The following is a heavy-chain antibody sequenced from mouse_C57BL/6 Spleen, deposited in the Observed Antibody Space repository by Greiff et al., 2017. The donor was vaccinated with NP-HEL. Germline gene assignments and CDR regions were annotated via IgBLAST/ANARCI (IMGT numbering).Heavy chain of an antibody. CDR3: ARWRASNYADWYFDV. V-gene: IGHV1-72*01. J-gene: IGHJ1*03. CDR1: GYTFTSYW. Sequence: QVQLQQPGAELVKPGASVKLSCKASGYTFTSYWMHWVKQRPGRGLEWIGRIDPNSGGTKYNEKFKSKATLTVDKPSSTAYMQLSSRTSADSAVYYCARWRASNYADWYFDVWGTGTTVTVSS. D-gene: IGHD2-5*01. CDR2: IDPNSGGT.